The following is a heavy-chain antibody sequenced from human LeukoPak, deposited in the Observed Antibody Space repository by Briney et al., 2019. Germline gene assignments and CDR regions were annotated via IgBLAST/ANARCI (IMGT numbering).Heavy chain of an antibody. J-gene: IGHJ4*02. CDR3: ARFTRRYSGDY. CDR2: IKDDGSEE. CDR1: GFNFXXXW. D-gene: IGHD1-26*01. V-gene: IGHV3-7*03. Sequence: GGSLRLSCAASGFNFXXXWMSWLRQAPXXGLEWVANIKDDGSEEYYVDSVKGRFTIVRDNAYNSLYLQMNSLRVEDTAIYFCARFTRRYSGDYWGQGTLVSVSS.